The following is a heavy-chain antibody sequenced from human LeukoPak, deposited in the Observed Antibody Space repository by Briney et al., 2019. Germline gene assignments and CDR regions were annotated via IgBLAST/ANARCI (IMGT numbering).Heavy chain of an antibody. CDR1: GFTFSNYE. V-gene: IGHV3-72*01. CDR3: ARELDFAMDY. CDR2: SRNKANSYAT. Sequence: GGSLRLSCVVSGFTFSNYEMSWVRQAPGKGLEWVGRSRNKANSYATDYAASVKGRFTISRDDSKNSLYLQVNSLKTEDTAVYYCARELDFAMDYWGQGTLVTVSS. J-gene: IGHJ4*02.